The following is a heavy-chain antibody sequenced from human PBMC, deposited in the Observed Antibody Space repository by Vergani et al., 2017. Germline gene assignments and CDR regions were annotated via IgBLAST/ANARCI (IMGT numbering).Heavy chain of an antibody. CDR2: VSFRGDT. Sequence: QVKLQESGPGLVKPSETLSLTCTVSGSSVNSYYWSWIRQPPGKGLEWMGYVSFRGDTLYDPSVKGRMTIAINTSSNQFSLYLTSVTDTDTAVYYCAKSLIYYGAGSPDYWGQGTLVTVSS. D-gene: IGHD3-10*01. CDR1: GSSVNSYY. CDR3: AKSLIYYGAGSPDY. J-gene: IGHJ4*02. V-gene: IGHV4-59*02.